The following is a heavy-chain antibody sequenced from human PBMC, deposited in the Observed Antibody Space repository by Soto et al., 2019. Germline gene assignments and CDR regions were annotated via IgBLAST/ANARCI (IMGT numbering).Heavy chain of an antibody. V-gene: IGHV3-15*07. D-gene: IGHD3-22*01. J-gene: IGHJ4*02. CDR1: GFTFSNAW. CDR2: IKSKTDGGTT. CDR3: TTDKYYDSSGYFLPFDY. Sequence: EVQLVESGGGLVKPGGSLRLSCAASGFTFSNAWMNWVRQAPGKGLEWVGRIKSKTDGGTTDYAAPVKGRFTISRDDSKNTLYLQMNSLKTEDTAVYYCTTDKYYDSSGYFLPFDYWGQGTLVTVSS.